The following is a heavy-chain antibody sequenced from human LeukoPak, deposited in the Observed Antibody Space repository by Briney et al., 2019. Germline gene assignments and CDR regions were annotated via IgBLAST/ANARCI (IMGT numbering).Heavy chain of an antibody. V-gene: IGHV3-48*02. CDR1: GFTFC. CDR2: ISSSSTRI. CDR3: ARAGSGWYFDY. Sequence: GGSLRLSCAASGFTFCMNWVRQTPGKGLEWVSYISSSSTRIYYTDSAKGRFTISRDKAKNSLYLQMNSLRDEDTAIYYCARAGSGWYFDYWGQGTLVTVSS. D-gene: IGHD6-19*01. J-gene: IGHJ4*02.